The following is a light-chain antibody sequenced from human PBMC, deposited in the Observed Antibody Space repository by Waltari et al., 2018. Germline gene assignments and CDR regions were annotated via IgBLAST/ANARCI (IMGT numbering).Light chain of an antibody. CDR2: GNS. CDR1: SSNIGAGYD. Sequence: QSVLTQPPSVSGAPGQRVTISCTGSSSNIGAGYDVHWYQHLPGTAPKLLIYGNSNGPSGVPDRFSGSKSGTSASLAITGLQAEDEADYYGQSYDSSLSGSVFGGGTKLTVL. CDR3: QSYDSSLSGSV. V-gene: IGLV1-40*01. J-gene: IGLJ2*01.